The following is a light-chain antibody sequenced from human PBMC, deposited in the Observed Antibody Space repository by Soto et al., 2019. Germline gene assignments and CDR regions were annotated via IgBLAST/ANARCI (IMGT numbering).Light chain of an antibody. CDR2: SNN. CDR3: ASWDDSLNGVV. Sequence: QSVLTQPPSASGTPGQRVPISCSGSSSNIGSNTVNWYQQLPGTAPKLLIYSNNQRPSGVPDRFSGSKSGTSASLAISVLQSEDEADYYCASWDDSLNGVVFGGGTKLTVL. CDR1: SSNIGSNT. J-gene: IGLJ2*01. V-gene: IGLV1-44*01.